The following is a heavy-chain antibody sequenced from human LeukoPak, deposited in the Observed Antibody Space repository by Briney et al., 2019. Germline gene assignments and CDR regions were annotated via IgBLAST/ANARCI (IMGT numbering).Heavy chain of an antibody. J-gene: IGHJ4*02. CDR3: ARLPELPGFGDY. Sequence: GGSLRLSCVASGLTFSDFYLSWIRQAPGEGLESISYISSSGSSIYHADSVRGRFTISRDNAKNSLYLQMNSLRDEDTAVYYCARLPELPGFGDYWGQGTLVTVSS. CDR2: ISSSGSSI. CDR1: GLTFSDFY. D-gene: IGHD3-10*01. V-gene: IGHV3-11*01.